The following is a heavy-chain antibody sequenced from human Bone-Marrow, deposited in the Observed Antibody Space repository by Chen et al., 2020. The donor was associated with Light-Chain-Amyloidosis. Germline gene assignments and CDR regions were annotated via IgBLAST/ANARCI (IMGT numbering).Heavy chain of an antibody. D-gene: IGHD5-12*01. V-gene: IGHV5-51*01. Sequence: EVKKPGESLKISCKGSGYTFPNYWIGWVRQMPGKGLEWMGVIYPDASDARYSPPFGGQVTIAADKSITTAYLQWRSLKASDTAMYYCARRGDGYNFDYWGQGTLVTVSS. CDR1: GYTFPNYW. CDR2: IYPDASDA. CDR3: ARRGDGYNFDY. J-gene: IGHJ4*02.